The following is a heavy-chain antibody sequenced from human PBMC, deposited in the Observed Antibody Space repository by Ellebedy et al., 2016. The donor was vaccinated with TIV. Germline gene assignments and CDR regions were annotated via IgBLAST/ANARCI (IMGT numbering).Heavy chain of an antibody. J-gene: IGHJ6*02. CDR3: FGYSAGWALSTHYTMDV. CDR2: FYYGAST. V-gene: IGHV4-39*01. CDR1: GGSISSSSYF. Sequence: MPSETLSLTCTVSGGSISSSSYFWGWIRQPPGKGLEWIGSFYYGASTYYSSSLQSRASQSVDTSKNQFTLRLSSVTAADTAVYFCFGYSAGWALSTHYTMDVWGQGTTVTVSS. D-gene: IGHD5-12*01.